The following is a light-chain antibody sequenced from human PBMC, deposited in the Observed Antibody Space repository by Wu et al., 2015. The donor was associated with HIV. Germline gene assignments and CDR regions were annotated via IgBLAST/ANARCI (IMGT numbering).Light chain of an antibody. CDR1: QDITNY. V-gene: IGKV1-6*01. J-gene: IGKJ1*01. CDR3: QKYNTAPWT. Sequence: AIQMTQSPSSLSASVGDSVAITCRASQDITNYVAWYQQKPGKAPKLLIYSASRLQNGVPSRFSGSGSGTDFTLTITTLQPEDFATYYCQKYNTAPWTFGQGTKVEMK. CDR2: SAS.